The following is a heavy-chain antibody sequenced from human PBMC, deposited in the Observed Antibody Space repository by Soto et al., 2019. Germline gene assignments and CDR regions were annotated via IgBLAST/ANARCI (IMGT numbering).Heavy chain of an antibody. V-gene: IGHV1-69*01. CDR1: GGTFSSYT. D-gene: IGHD1-26*01. CDR3: ARGYDSGSNPSSFDY. J-gene: IGHJ4*02. CDR2: ITPTLNIA. Sequence: QLQLVQSGAEVREPGSSVKVSCKASGGTFSSYTVIWVRHAPGQGLEWMGGITPTLNIAKYAEKFQGRVTITADESTSTVNMHLSSLRSEDTAVYFCARGYDSGSNPSSFDYWGQGTLVAVSS.